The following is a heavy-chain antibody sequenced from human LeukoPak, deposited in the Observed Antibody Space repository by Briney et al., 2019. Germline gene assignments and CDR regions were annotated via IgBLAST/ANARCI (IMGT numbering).Heavy chain of an antibody. CDR3: ARVPYSSGWYFDY. D-gene: IGHD6-19*01. CDR1: GFTVSSNY. V-gene: IGHV3-53*01. J-gene: IGHJ4*02. Sequence: GGSLRLSCAASGFTVSSNYMSWVRQVPGKGLEWVSVIYSGGSTYYADSVKGRFTISRDNSKNTLYLQMNRLRGEDAAVYYCARVPYSSGWYFDYWGQGTLVTVSS. CDR2: IYSGGST.